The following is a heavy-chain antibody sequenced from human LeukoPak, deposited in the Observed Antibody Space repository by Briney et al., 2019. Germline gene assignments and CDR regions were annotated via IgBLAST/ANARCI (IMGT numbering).Heavy chain of an antibody. V-gene: IGHV3-30*04. CDR3: ARSEDPSSGWYPTFDY. D-gene: IGHD6-19*01. CDR1: GFTFSSYA. Sequence: PERSLRLSCAASGFTFSSYAMHWVRQAPGKGLEWVAVISYDGSNKYYADSVKGRFTISRDNSKNTLYLQMNSLRAEDTAVYYCARSEDPSSGWYPTFDYWGQGTLVTVSS. J-gene: IGHJ4*02. CDR2: ISYDGSNK.